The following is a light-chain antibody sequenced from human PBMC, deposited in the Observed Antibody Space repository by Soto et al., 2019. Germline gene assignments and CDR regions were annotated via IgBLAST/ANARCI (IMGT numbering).Light chain of an antibody. Sequence: TQPRATLYLSPGERATLSCRASQSVSSNLAWYQQKTGQAPRLLIYGSSTRATGIQDRFSGSVSGTEFTLTISSLQSEDFAVYYCQQYNNWPWTFGQGTKVDIK. J-gene: IGKJ1*01. CDR2: GSS. CDR3: QQYNNWPWT. V-gene: IGKV3-15*01. CDR1: QSVSSN.